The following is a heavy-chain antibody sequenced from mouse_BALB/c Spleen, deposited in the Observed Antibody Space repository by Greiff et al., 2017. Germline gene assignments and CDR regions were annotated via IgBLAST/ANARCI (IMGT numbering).Heavy chain of an antibody. Sequence: QVQLKESGAELVRPGTSVKVSCKASGYAFTNYLIEWVKQRPGQGLEWIGVINPGSGGTNYNEKFKGKATLTADKSSSTAYMQLSSLTSDDSAVYFCAREGYGNPAWFAYWGQGTLVTVSA. CDR2: INPGSGGT. CDR3: AREGYGNPAWFAY. CDR1: GYAFTNYL. J-gene: IGHJ3*01. V-gene: IGHV1-54*01. D-gene: IGHD2-10*02.